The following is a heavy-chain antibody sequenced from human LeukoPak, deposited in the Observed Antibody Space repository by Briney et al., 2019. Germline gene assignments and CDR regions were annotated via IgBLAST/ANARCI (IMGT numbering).Heavy chain of an antibody. V-gene: IGHV4-34*01. CDR1: GGSFSGYY. J-gene: IGHJ3*02. Sequence: SETLSLTCAVYGGSFSGYYWSWIRQPPGKGLEWIGEINHSGSTNYNPSLKSRVTISVDTSKNQFSLKLSSVTAADTAVYYCARDGVGYCSGGSCSRGLGAFDIWGQGTMVT. CDR2: INHSGST. CDR3: ARDGVGYCSGGSCSRGLGAFDI. D-gene: IGHD2-15*01.